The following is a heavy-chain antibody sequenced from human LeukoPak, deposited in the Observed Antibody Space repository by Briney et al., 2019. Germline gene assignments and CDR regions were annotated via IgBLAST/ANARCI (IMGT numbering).Heavy chain of an antibody. D-gene: IGHD1-26*01. CDR1: GGSISSYY. CDR3: AKSGWNNGKAYFQA. Sequence: SETLSLTCTVSGGSISSYYWSWIRQPPGKGLEWIGYVSYVGVTKYHPSLKSRVAISVDSWKTHVSLRLTSVTAADTAVYYCAKSGWNNGKAYFQAWGQGSLVIVSS. V-gene: IGHV4-59*01. J-gene: IGHJ1*01. CDR2: VSYVGVT.